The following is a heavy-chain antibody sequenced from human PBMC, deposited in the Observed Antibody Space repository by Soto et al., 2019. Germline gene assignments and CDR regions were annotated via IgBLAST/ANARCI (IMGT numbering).Heavy chain of an antibody. CDR2: MNPNSGNT. CDR1: GYTFTSYD. J-gene: IGHJ6*02. D-gene: IGHD2-15*01. CDR3: ASACNPGYCSGGSCYISSSCYYYYGMDV. V-gene: IGHV1-8*01. Sequence: ASVKVSGKASGYTFTSYDINWVRQATGQGLEWMGWMNPNSGNTGYAQKFQGRVTMTRNTSISTAYMELSSLRSEDTAVYYCASACNPGYCSGGSCYISSSCYYYYGMDVWGQGTTVTVSS.